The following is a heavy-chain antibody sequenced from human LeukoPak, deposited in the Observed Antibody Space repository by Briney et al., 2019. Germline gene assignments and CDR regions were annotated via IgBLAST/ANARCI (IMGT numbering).Heavy chain of an antibody. CDR1: GGSLSGYY. J-gene: IGHJ4*02. CDR3: ARDRGYSYGPFDY. Sequence: SETLSLTCAVYGGSLSGYYWSWIRQPPGKGLEWIGYIYHSGSTYYDPSLKSRVTISVDTSKNQFSLKLSSVTAADTAVYYCARDRGYSYGPFDYWGQGTLVTVSS. V-gene: IGHV4-34*09. D-gene: IGHD5-18*01. CDR2: IYHSGST.